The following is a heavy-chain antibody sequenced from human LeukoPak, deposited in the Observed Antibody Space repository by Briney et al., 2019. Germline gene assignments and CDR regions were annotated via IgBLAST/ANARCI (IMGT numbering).Heavy chain of an antibody. D-gene: IGHD3-9*01. J-gene: IGHJ4*02. Sequence: GGSLRLSCAASGFTFSRYDMSWVRQAPGKGLEWLSVISGSGGRTYYADSVKGRFTVSRDNSKNTLYLQINSLRAEDTAVFYCAKDLRPDISTGSPFDYWGQGTLVTVSS. V-gene: IGHV3-23*01. CDR3: AKDLRPDISTGSPFDY. CDR1: GFTFSRYD. CDR2: ISGSGGRT.